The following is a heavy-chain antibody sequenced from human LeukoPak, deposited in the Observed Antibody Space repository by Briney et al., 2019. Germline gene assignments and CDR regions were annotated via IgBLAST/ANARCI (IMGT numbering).Heavy chain of an antibody. CDR2: INHSGST. CDR3: ASSRLRGYFDY. CDR1: GGSFSGYY. V-gene: IGHV4-34*01. Sequence: SETLSLTCAVYGGSFSGYYWGWIRQPPGKGLEWIGEINHSGSTNYNPSLKSRVTISVDTSKNQFSLKLSSVTAADTAVYYCASSRLRGYFDYWGQGTLVTVSS. J-gene: IGHJ4*02. D-gene: IGHD5-12*01.